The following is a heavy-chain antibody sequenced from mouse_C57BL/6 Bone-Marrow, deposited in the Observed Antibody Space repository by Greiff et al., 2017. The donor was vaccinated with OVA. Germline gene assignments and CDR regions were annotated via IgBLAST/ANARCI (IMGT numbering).Heavy chain of an antibody. V-gene: IGHV1-82*01. J-gene: IGHJ2*01. D-gene: IGHD4-1*01. Sequence: QVQLQQSGPELVKPGASVKISCKASGYAFSSSWMNWVKQRPGKGLEWIGRIYPGDGDTNYNGKFKGKATLTADKSSSTAYMQLSSLTSEDSAVYFCARLKLTPFDYWGQGTTLTVSS. CDR2: IYPGDGDT. CDR1: GYAFSSSW. CDR3: ARLKLTPFDY.